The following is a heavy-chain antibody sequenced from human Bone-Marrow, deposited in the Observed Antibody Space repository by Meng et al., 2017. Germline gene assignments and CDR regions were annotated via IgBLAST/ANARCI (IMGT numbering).Heavy chain of an antibody. CDR3: ARVIYRPSGHNYFDP. Sequence: GQLQGAGPGLVKPSGTLSFTCAVSGGSISSPNWWSWVRQPPGRGLEWIGEIYHSGSTTYNPSLLSRVTISVDKSKNQFSLKLSSVTAADTAIYYCARVIYRPSGHNYFDPWGQGTLVTVSS. J-gene: IGHJ5*02. D-gene: IGHD1-26*01. V-gene: IGHV4-4*02. CDR2: IYHSGST. CDR1: GGSISSPNW.